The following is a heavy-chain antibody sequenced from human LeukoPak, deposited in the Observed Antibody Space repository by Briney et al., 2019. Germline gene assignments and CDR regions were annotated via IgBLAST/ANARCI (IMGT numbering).Heavy chain of an antibody. Sequence: GESLKISCKGSGYSFTSYWIGWVRQMPGKGLEWMGIIYPGDSDTRYSPSFQGQVTISADKSISTAYLQWSGLKASDTAMYYRARLNPGYCSGGSCYAFDIWGQGTMVTVSS. V-gene: IGHV5-51*01. CDR3: ARLNPGYCSGGSCYAFDI. CDR1: GYSFTSYW. D-gene: IGHD2-15*01. J-gene: IGHJ3*02. CDR2: IYPGDSDT.